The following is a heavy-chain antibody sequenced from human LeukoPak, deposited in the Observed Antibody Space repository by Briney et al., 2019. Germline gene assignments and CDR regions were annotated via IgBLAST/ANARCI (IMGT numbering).Heavy chain of an antibody. J-gene: IGHJ4*02. V-gene: IGHV4-59*01. CDR1: GGSISRYY. D-gene: IGHD6-13*01. Sequence: SETVSLTCTVSGGSISRYYWSWIRQPPRKGPEWIGYIYYSGSTNYNPSLKSRVTISVDPSKNQFALLSRPVTAGGTAVYYCARLTSSSDYWSEGTLVTVSS. CDR2: IYYSGST. CDR3: ARLTSSSDY.